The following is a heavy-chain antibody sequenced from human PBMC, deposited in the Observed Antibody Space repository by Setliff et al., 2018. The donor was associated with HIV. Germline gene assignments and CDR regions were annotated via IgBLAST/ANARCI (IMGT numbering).Heavy chain of an antibody. D-gene: IGHD6-19*01. V-gene: IGHV3-20*04. CDR2: VNWHGSST. J-gene: IGHJ4*02. CDR1: GFTFDDYG. Sequence: LRLSCSASGFTFDDYGMSWVRQAPGKGLEWVSGVNWHGSSTGYADSVKGRFVISRDNARNSLYLQMNSLRAEDTALHYCARENNRGWHWLDPFDYWGQGTLVTVSS. CDR3: ARENNRGWHWLDPFDY.